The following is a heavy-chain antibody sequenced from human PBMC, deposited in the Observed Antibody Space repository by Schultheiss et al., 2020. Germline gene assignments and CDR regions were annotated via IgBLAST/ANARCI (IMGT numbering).Heavy chain of an antibody. V-gene: IGHV3-7*03. D-gene: IGHD2-15*01. CDR2: IKQDGSEK. Sequence: GGSLRLSCAASGFTFSSYGMHWVRQAPGKGLEWVANIKQDGSEKYYVDSVKGRFTISRDNAKNSLYLQMNSLRAEDTAVYYCAKPLGYCSGGSCYAFDYWGQGTMVTVSS. CDR3: AKPLGYCSGGSCYAFDY. J-gene: IGHJ4*02. CDR1: GFTFSSYG.